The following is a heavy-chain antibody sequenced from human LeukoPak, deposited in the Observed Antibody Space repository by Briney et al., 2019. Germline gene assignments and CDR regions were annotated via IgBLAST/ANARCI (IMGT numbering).Heavy chain of an antibody. D-gene: IGHD3-22*01. CDR3: ARDWYYYDSSGYLGGLDY. CDR2: ISSSSSYI. J-gene: IGHJ4*02. V-gene: IGHV3-21*01. CDR1: GFTFSSYS. Sequence: GGSLRLSCAASGFTFSSYSMNWVRQARGKGLEWVSSISSSSSYIYYADSVKGRFTISRDNAKNSLYLQMNSLRAEDTAVYYCARDWYYYDSSGYLGGLDYWGQGTLVTVSS.